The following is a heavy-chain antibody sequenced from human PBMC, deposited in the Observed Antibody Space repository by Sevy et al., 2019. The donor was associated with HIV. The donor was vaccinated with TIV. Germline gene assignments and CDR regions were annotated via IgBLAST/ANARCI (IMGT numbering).Heavy chain of an antibody. CDR2: IRPDGSDN. J-gene: IGHJ4*02. CDR1: GFTFSPYW. D-gene: IGHD1-26*01. Sequence: GGSLRLSCAASGFTFSPYWMTWVRQAPGKGLEWVANIRPDGSDNYYVDSVKGGFTSSRDNAKNSLDLEMHSLRADDTAMYYCAGGVGLACWGQGTLVTVSS. CDR3: AGGVGLAC. V-gene: IGHV3-7*01.